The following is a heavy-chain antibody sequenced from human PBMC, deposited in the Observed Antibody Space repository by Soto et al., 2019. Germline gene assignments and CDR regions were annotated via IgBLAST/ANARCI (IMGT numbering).Heavy chain of an antibody. J-gene: IGHJ5*02. Sequence: QVQLQESGPGLVKPSETLSLTCTVSGGSISSYYWSWIRQPPGKGLEWIGYIYYSGSTNYNPSLKSRVTISVDTSKNQFSLKLSSVTAADTAVYYCARIYWGFDPWGQGTLFTVSS. CDR1: GGSISSYY. D-gene: IGHD5-12*01. CDR3: ARIYWGFDP. V-gene: IGHV4-59*08. CDR2: IYYSGST.